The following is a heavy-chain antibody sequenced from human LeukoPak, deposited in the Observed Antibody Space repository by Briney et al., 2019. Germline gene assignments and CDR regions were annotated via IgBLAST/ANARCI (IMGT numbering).Heavy chain of an antibody. CDR2: ISYDGSNK. V-gene: IGHV3-30-3*01. CDR1: GFTFSSYA. D-gene: IGHD1-26*01. Sequence: GGSLRLSCAASGFTFSSYAMHWVRQAPGKGLEWVAVISYDGSNKYYADSVKGRFTISRDNSKNTLYLQMNSLRAEDTAVYYCARDWEGPLDYWGQGTPVTVSS. J-gene: IGHJ4*02. CDR3: ARDWEGPLDY.